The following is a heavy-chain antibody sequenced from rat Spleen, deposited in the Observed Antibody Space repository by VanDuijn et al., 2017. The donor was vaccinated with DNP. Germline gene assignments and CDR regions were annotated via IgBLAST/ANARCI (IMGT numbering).Heavy chain of an antibody. CDR3: ASTLVNYGTYGYYAMDA. CDR1: GLSLTSNS. J-gene: IGHJ4*01. D-gene: IGHD1-3*01. CDR2: IWSNGGT. Sequence: QVQLKESGPGLVQPSQTLSLTCTVSGLSLTSNSVSWIRQPPGKGLEWMGVIWSNGGTDYNSAIKSRLSISKDTSKSQVFLKMNSLQTEDTATYYCASTLVNYGTYGYYAMDAWGQGTSVTVSS. V-gene: IGHV2-47*01.